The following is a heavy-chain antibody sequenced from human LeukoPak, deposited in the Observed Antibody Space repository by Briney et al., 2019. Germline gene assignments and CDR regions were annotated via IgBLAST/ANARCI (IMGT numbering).Heavy chain of an antibody. V-gene: IGHV4-39*07. Sequence: SETLSLTCSVSGDSVSSTSDNWGWIRQPPGKGLEWIGNIYYTGSTYYNPSLKSRVTMSVDTSNNQFSLKLSSVTAADTAVYYCAREPRDGYNRLDYWGQGTLVTVSS. CDR1: GDSVSSTSDN. D-gene: IGHD5-24*01. J-gene: IGHJ4*02. CDR2: IYYTGST. CDR3: AREPRDGYNRLDY.